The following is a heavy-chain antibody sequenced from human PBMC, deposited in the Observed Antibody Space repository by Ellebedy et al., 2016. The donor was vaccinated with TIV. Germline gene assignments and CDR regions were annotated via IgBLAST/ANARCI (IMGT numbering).Heavy chain of an antibody. CDR3: AKLTDY. V-gene: IGHV3-33*06. CDR2: IWYDGSNK. Sequence: GESLKISXAASGFTFSSYGMHWVRQAPGKGLEWVAVIWYDGSNKYYADSVKGRFTISRDNSKNTLYLQMNSLRAEDSAVYYCAKLTDYWGQGALVTVSS. CDR1: GFTFSSYG. J-gene: IGHJ4*02.